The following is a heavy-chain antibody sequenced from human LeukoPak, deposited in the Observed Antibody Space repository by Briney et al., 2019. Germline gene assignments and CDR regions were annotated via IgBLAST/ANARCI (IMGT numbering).Heavy chain of an antibody. D-gene: IGHD2-2*01. V-gene: IGHV4-39*07. CDR2: IYYSGST. J-gene: IGHJ5*02. Sequence: PSETLSLTCTVSGGSISSSSYYWGWIRQPPGKGLEWIGSIYYSGSTYYNPSLKSRVTISVDTSKNQFSLKLSSVTAADTAVYYCARDWAQYGSDWFDPWGQGTLVTVSS. CDR3: ARDWAQYGSDWFDP. CDR1: GGSISSSSYY.